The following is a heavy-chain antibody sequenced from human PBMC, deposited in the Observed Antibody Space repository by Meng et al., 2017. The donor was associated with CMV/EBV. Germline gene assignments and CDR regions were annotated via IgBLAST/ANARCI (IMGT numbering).Heavy chain of an antibody. V-gene: IGHV1-69*05. CDR1: AGTFSSYA. D-gene: IGHD3-3*01. Sequence: SVQISCKASAGTFSSYAISWLRQAPGQGLEWMGGIIPIFGTANYAQTLQGRVTITTDESTSTAYIELSSLRSEDAAVYYCASYEDPSYYDFWSGYYSRNRRRQAGYYYYYGMDVWGQGTTVTSP. J-gene: IGHJ6*02. CDR3: ASYEDPSYYDFWSGYYSRNRRRQAGYYYYYGMDV. CDR2: IIPIFGTA.